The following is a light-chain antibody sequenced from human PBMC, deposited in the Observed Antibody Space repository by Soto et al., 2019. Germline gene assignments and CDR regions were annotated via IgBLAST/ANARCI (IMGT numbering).Light chain of an antibody. Sequence: QSVLTQPASVSGSPGQSITISCTGTSSDVGSYNLVSLYQQHPGKAPKLIIYEDSKRPSGVSNRFSGSKSGNTASLTISGLQTEDEADYYCCSYADSSTYVFGTGTKVTVL. J-gene: IGLJ1*01. CDR3: CSYADSSTYV. CDR2: EDS. V-gene: IGLV2-23*01. CDR1: SSDVGSYNL.